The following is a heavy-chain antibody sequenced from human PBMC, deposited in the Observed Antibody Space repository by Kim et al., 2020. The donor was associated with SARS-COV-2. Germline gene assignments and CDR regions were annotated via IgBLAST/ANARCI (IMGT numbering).Heavy chain of an antibody. J-gene: IGHJ4*02. V-gene: IGHV3-7*01. CDR3: ARDDSSGYYYFDY. D-gene: IGHD3-22*01. Sequence: YYVDSMKGRITISRDNAKNSLYLQMNSLRAEDTAVYYCARDDSSGYYYFDYWGQGTLVTVSS.